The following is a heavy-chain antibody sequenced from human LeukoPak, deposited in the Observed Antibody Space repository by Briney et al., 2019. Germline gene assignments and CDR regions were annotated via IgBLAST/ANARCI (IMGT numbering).Heavy chain of an antibody. V-gene: IGHV3-23*01. J-gene: IGHJ4*02. CDR1: GFTFNSYA. CDR3: ARDKGPYYFDY. Sequence: PGGSLRLSCAASGFTFNSYAMSWVRQAPEKGLEWVATISGSGGGTYYADSVKGRFTISRDNSKNTLYLQMNSLRAEDTAVYYCARDKGPYYFDYWGQGTLLTVSS. CDR2: ISGSGGGT.